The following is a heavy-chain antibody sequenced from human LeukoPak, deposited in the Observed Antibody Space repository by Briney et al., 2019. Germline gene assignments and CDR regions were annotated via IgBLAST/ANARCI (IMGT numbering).Heavy chain of an antibody. CDR3: AREAIAARRRYYFDY. Sequence: PGGSLRLSCAASGXTFSSYGMHWVRQAPGKGLEWVAVIWYDGSNKYYADSVKGRFTISRDNSKNTLYLQMNSLRAEDTAVYYCAREAIAARRRYYFDYWGQGTLVTVSS. CDR2: IWYDGSNK. J-gene: IGHJ4*02. CDR1: GXTFSSYG. D-gene: IGHD6-6*01. V-gene: IGHV3-33*01.